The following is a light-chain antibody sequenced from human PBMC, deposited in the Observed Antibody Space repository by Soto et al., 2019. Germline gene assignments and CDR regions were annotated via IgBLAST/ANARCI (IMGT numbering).Light chain of an antibody. CDR1: SSDVGRYTY. CDR3: SSDAGVHTYV. J-gene: IGLJ1*01. CDR2: DVT. V-gene: IGLV2-11*01. Sequence: QSVLTQPRPVSGSPGQSVTISCTGNSSDVGRYTYVSWYQQHPGKAPQLIIRDVTERPSGVPDRFSGSKSGNTASLTISGLQADDDADYYSSSDAGVHTYVFVTGTKVTVL.